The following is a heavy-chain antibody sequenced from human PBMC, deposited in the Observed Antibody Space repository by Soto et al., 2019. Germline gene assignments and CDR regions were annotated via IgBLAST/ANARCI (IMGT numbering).Heavy chain of an antibody. D-gene: IGHD6-13*01. CDR1: GFTFSSYA. Sequence: EVQLLESGGGLVRPGGSLRLSCVISGFTFSSYAMTWVRQAPGKGLEWVSTLNGRATEKYHADSVRGRFTISRDNSKSTLYLQMNSLRAEVSAIYYCAKGYSDSSWSHLDFWGQGTLVTVSS. CDR3: AKGYSDSSWSHLDF. CDR2: LNGRATEK. V-gene: IGHV3-23*01. J-gene: IGHJ4*02.